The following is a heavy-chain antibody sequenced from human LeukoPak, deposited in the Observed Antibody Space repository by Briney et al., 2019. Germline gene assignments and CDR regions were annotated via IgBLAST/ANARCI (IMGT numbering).Heavy chain of an antibody. CDR1: GDSFISGLYY. CDR3: ARGKYYGDSDF. J-gene: IGHJ4*02. CDR2: VYHSGST. D-gene: IGHD3-3*01. V-gene: IGHV4-61*01. Sequence: PSETLSLTCSVSGDSFISGLYYWTWVRQPPGKGLEWIGYVYHSGSTTYNPSLKSRVTISIDTSQNKFSLKLRSVTAADTAMYYCARGKYYGDSDFWGQGTLVIVSS.